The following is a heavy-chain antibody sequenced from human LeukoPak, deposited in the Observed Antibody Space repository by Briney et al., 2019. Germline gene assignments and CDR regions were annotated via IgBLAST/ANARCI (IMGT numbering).Heavy chain of an antibody. J-gene: IGHJ3*02. CDR3: ARDNRTSSDAFDI. V-gene: IGHV1-2*06. CDR2: INPNSGGT. CDR1: GYTFTGYY. D-gene: IGHD1-1*01. Sequence: PGASVKVSCKASGYTFTGYYMHWVRQAPGQGLEWMGRINPNSGGTNYAQKFQGRVTMTRDTSTSTVYMELSSLRSEDTAVYYCARDNRTSSDAFDIWGQGTMVTVSS.